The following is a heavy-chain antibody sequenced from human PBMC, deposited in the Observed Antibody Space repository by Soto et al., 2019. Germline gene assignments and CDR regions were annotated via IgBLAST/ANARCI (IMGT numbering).Heavy chain of an antibody. CDR1: GGTFSSYA. D-gene: IGHD3-22*01. CDR3: ARDGTYYYDSSGYYYPLYFDD. J-gene: IGHJ4*02. Sequence: HVQLVQSGAEVKKPGSSVKVSCKASGGTFSSYAISWVRQAPGQGLEWMGGIIPIFGTANYAQKFQGRVTITADECSSTAYMGLSSLRSEDTAVYYCARDGTYYYDSSGYYYPLYFDDWGQGSLVTVSS. CDR2: IIPIFGTA. V-gene: IGHV1-69*12.